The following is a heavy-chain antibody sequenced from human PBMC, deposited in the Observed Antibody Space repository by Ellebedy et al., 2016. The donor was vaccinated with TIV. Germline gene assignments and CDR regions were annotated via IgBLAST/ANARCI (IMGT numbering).Heavy chain of an antibody. D-gene: IGHD6-19*01. J-gene: IGHJ4*02. CDR3: AKGNQWLVRGIDY. Sequence: PGGSLRLSCAASGFTFSNFAMSWVRQAPGKGLEWVAAISGSGGSTYYAGSVKGRFTISRDNSRDTVYLQMSSLRADDTAIYYCAKGNQWLVRGIDYWGQGTRVTVSS. CDR2: ISGSGGST. CDR1: GFTFSNFA. V-gene: IGHV3-23*01.